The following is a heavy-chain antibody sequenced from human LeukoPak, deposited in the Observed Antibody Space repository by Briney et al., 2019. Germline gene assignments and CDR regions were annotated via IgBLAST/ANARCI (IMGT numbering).Heavy chain of an antibody. D-gene: IGHD6-13*01. V-gene: IGHV3-23*01. CDR3: AKDRAQQLVLDF. CDR2: IIGSGSST. J-gene: IGHJ4*02. Sequence: GESLRLSCAASGFTFSSYAMSWVRQAPGKGLEWVSAIIGSGSSTYYADSVKGRFTISRDNSKNTLFLQMNSLRAEDTAVYYCAKDRAQQLVLDFWGQGTLVTVSS. CDR1: GFTFSSYA.